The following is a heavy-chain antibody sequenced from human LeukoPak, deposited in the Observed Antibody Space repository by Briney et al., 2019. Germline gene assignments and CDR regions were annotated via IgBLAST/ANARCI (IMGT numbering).Heavy chain of an antibody. CDR1: GFIFSDYY. D-gene: IGHD2-8*02. CDR3: ARGSYCSGGVCPAPFDS. V-gene: IGHV3-72*01. J-gene: IGHJ4*02. CDR2: SGSKGHRYST. Sequence: PGGSLRLSCAASGFIFSDYYMDWVRQVPGKGLEWIGRSGSKGHRYSTEYAASVRGRFTVSRDESRNLLFLQMTSLKSEDTAIYYCARGSYCSGGVCPAPFDSWGQGSLVTVAS.